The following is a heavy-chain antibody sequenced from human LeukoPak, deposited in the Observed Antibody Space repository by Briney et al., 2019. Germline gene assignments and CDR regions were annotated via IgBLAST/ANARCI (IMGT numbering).Heavy chain of an antibody. Sequence: GGSLRLSCAASGFTFSNSWMDWVRQAPGKGLEWVANIKGDGSEKYYVDSVKARFTISRDNAKNSLYLQMYSLRAEDTAVYYCSWRLEYWGQGTLVTVSS. CDR3: SWRLEY. D-gene: IGHD2-21*02. CDR1: GFTFSNSW. CDR2: IKGDGSEK. V-gene: IGHV3-7*01. J-gene: IGHJ4*02.